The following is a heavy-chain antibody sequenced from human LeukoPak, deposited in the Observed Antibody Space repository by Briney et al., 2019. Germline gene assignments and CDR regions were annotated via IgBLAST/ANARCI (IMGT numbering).Heavy chain of an antibody. Sequence: GASVKVSCKASGDTFSSYAISWVRQAPGQGLEWMGGIIPIFGTANYAQKFQGRVTITADESTSTAYMELSSLRSEDTAVYYCAREIFGVVTTPFDYWGQGTLVTVSS. J-gene: IGHJ4*02. D-gene: IGHD3-3*01. CDR1: GDTFSSYA. CDR3: AREIFGVVTTPFDY. V-gene: IGHV1-69*01. CDR2: IIPIFGTA.